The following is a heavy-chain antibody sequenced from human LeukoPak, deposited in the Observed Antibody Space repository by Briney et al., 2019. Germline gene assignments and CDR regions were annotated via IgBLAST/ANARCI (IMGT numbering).Heavy chain of an antibody. CDR1: GFTFSSYA. V-gene: IGHV3-23*01. CDR3: AKDGRPAYFWSGSGACDI. D-gene: IGHD3-3*01. Sequence: GGSLRLSCAASGFTFSSYAMSWVRQAPGKGLEWVSTISGSGGSTYYADSVKGRFTISRDNSKNALYLQMNRLRAEDTAVYYCAKDGRPAYFWSGSGACDIWGQGTMVTVSS. J-gene: IGHJ3*02. CDR2: ISGSGGST.